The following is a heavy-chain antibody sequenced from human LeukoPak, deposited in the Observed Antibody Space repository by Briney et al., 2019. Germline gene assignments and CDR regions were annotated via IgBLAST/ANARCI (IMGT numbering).Heavy chain of an antibody. Sequence: GGSLRLSCAASGFTLSSYGMHGVRQAPGKGLEGLAVISYDGSNKYYADSVKGRFTISRDNSKNTLYLQMNSLRAEDTAVYYCAKTLSRTRAPFDYWGQGTLVTVSS. D-gene: IGHD2-8*01. CDR2: ISYDGSNK. V-gene: IGHV3-30*18. CDR3: AKTLSRTRAPFDY. CDR1: GFTLSSYG. J-gene: IGHJ4*02.